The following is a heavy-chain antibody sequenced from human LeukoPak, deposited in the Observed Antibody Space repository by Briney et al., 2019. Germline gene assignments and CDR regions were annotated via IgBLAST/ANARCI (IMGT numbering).Heavy chain of an antibody. CDR1: GDSVSSNNGA. D-gene: IGHD6-19*01. CDR3: ARDLGNTGWYTFDY. J-gene: IGHJ4*02. CDR2: TYYRSKWYN. Sequence: SQTLSLTCDISGDSVSSNNGAWNWIRQSPSRCLEWLGRTYYRSKWYNDYAGSLDGRITISPDTSKNQFSLHLNSVTPEDTAIYYCARDLGNTGWYTFDYWGQGILVTVSS. V-gene: IGHV6-1*01.